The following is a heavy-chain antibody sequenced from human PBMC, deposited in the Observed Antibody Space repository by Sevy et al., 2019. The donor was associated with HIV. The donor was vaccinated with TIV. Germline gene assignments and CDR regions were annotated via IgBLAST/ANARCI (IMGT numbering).Heavy chain of an antibody. V-gene: IGHV4-59*12. CDR3: ATGAGVSKSDF. J-gene: IGHJ4*02. Sequence: SETLSLTCTVSGASISTYVWTWIRQPPGKGLEWVGYFFYTGNPNYNPSLSSRVTISGDTSKNQFSLTQSSVTAADTAVYYCATGAGVSKSDFWGQGTLVTVSS. CDR2: FFYTGNP. D-gene: IGHD3-10*01. CDR1: GASISTYV.